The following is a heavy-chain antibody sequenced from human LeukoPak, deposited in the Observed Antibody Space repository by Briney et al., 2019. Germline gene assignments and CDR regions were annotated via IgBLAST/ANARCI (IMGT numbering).Heavy chain of an antibody. CDR3: ARSETTYYYDSSVYFYYYYGMDV. D-gene: IGHD3-22*01. Sequence: PGGSLRLSCAASGFTFSNYWMTWVRQAPGKGLEWVANIKQDGSEKYYVDSVKGRFTISRGNAKNSLYLQMNSLRAEDTAVYYCARSETTYYYDSSVYFYYYYGMDVWGQGTTVTVSS. J-gene: IGHJ6*02. CDR1: GFTFSNYW. CDR2: IKQDGSEK. V-gene: IGHV3-7*01.